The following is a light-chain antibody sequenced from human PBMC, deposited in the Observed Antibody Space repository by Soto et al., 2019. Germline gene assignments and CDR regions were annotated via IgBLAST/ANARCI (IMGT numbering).Light chain of an antibody. Sequence: EVGLTQSPATLSLSPGERATLSCRASRSVGNNLAWYQKKPGQAPGLLIYAASTRATGIPARFSGSGSGTDFTLTISSLEPEDFAVYYCQQHADWPLTFGGGTKVDIK. CDR2: AAS. V-gene: IGKV3-11*01. CDR3: QQHADWPLT. J-gene: IGKJ4*01. CDR1: RSVGNN.